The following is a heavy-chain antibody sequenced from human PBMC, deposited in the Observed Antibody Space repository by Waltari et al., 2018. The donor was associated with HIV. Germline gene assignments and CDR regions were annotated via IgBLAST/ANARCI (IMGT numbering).Heavy chain of an antibody. V-gene: IGHV4-34*01. CDR2: INHSGST. J-gene: IGHJ4*02. CDR1: GGSFSGYY. D-gene: IGHD3-10*01. Sequence: QVQLQQWGAGLLKPSETLSLTCAVYGGSFSGYYWSWIRKPPGKGLEWIGEINHSGSTNYNPSRKSRVTISVDTSKNQFSLKLSSVTAADTAVYYCARGQIHYGSGSSSSFDYWGQGTLVTVSS. CDR3: ARGQIHYGSGSSSSFDY.